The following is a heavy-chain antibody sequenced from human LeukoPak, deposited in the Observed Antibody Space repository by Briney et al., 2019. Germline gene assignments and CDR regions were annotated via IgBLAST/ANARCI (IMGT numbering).Heavy chain of an antibody. CDR2: ISSSSSTI. CDR3: ARGLGAMDV. V-gene: IGHV3-48*01. CDR1: GFTFSSYS. Sequence: GGSLRLSCAASGFTFSSYSMNWVRQAPGKGLEWVSYISSSSSTIYYADSVKGRFTISRDNAKNSLYLQMNSLRAEDTAVYYCARGLGAMDVWGKGTTVTVSS. D-gene: IGHD3-10*01. J-gene: IGHJ6*04.